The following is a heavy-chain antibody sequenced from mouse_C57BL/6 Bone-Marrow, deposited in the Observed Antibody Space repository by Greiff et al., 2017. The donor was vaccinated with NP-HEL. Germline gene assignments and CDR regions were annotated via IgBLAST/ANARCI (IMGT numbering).Heavy chain of an antibody. CDR3: ARIWGVLRHYFDY. J-gene: IGHJ2*01. CDR2: IYPGGGYT. Sequence: QVQLQQSGAELVRPGTSVKMSCKASGYTFTNYWIGWAKQRPGHGLEWIGDIYPGGGYTNYNEKFKGKATLTADKSSSTAYMQFSSLTSEDSAIYYCARIWGVLRHYFDYWGQGTTLTVSS. CDR1: GYTFTNYW. V-gene: IGHV1-63*01. D-gene: IGHD2-4*01.